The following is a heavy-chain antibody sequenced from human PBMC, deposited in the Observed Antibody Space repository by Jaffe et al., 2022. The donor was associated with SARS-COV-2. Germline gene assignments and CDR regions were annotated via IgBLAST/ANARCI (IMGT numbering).Heavy chain of an antibody. V-gene: IGHV4-34*01. CDR2: INHSGST. Sequence: QVQLQQWGAGLLKPSETLSLTCAVYGGSFSGYYWSWIRQPPGKGLEWIGEINHSGSTNYNPSLKSRVTISVDTSKNQFSLKLSSVTAADTAVYYCARSAPGAGGGWYLRRPWFDPWGQGTLVTVSS. CDR1: GGSFSGYY. J-gene: IGHJ5*02. CDR3: ARSAPGAGGGWYLRRPWFDP. D-gene: IGHD6-19*01.